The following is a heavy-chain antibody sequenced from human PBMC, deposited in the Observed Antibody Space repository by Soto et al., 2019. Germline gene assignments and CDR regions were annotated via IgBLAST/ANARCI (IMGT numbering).Heavy chain of an antibody. D-gene: IGHD3-10*01. Sequence: QVQLVESGGGVVQPGRSLRLSCAASGFPFTTYGMHWVREGPGKGLEWVAVISYDGSNKYYADSVKGRFTISRDNSKNTLYLQMNSLRPEGTALYYCVGGQYYFDYRGQGTLVTGSS. V-gene: IGHV3-30*03. CDR1: GFPFTTYG. CDR2: ISYDGSNK. J-gene: IGHJ4*02. CDR3: VGGQYYFDY.